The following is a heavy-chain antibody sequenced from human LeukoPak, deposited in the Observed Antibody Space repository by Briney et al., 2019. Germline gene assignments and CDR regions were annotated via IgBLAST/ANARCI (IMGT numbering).Heavy chain of an antibody. CDR2: ISAYNGNT. CDR3: ARDRTGILSRGVGGY. CDR1: GYTFTSYG. V-gene: IGHV1-18*01. Sequence: ASVKVSCKAAGYTFTSYGISWVRQAPGQGLEWMGWISAYNGNTNYAQKLQGRVTMTTDTSTSTAYMELRSLRSDDTAVYYCARDRTGILSRGVGGYWGQGTLVTVSS. J-gene: IGHJ4*02. D-gene: IGHD6-19*01.